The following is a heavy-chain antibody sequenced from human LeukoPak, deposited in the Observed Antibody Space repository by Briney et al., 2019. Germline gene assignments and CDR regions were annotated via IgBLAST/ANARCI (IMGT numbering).Heavy chain of an antibody. CDR1: GGSFSGYY. J-gene: IGHJ4*02. CDR2: INHSGST. Sequence: NPSETLSLTCAVYGGSFSGYYWSWIRQLPGKGLEWIGEINHSGSTNYNPSLKSRVTISVDASKNQFSLKLSSVTAADTAVYYCAIRIAAAVFDYWGQGTLVTVSS. V-gene: IGHV4-34*01. D-gene: IGHD6-13*01. CDR3: AIRIAAAVFDY.